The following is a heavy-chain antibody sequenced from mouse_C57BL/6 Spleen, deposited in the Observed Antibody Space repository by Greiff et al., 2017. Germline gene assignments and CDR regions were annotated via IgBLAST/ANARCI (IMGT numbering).Heavy chain of an antibody. Sequence: QVQLQQSGPELVKPGASVKISCKASGYAFSSSWMNWVKQRPGKGLEWIGRIYPGDGDTNYNGKFKGKATLTADKSSSTAYLQLSSLTSEDSAVYFCAREGVTTSVDYWGQGTLVTVSA. V-gene: IGHV1-82*01. D-gene: IGHD2-2*01. CDR3: AREGVTTSVDY. J-gene: IGHJ3*01. CDR2: IYPGDGDT. CDR1: GYAFSSSW.